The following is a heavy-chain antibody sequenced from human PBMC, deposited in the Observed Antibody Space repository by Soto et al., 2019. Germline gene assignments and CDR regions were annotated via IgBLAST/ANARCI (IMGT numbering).Heavy chain of an antibody. D-gene: IGHD1-1*01. CDR2: VYHSGST. CDR1: GGSISTSNW. V-gene: IGHV4-4*02. CDR3: TRTSTIGTRFDY. Sequence: QVQLQESGPGLVKPSGTLSLTCAVSGGSISTSNWWSWVRHPPGKGLEWIGEVYHSGSTNYNPSFKSRVAMSVDKSKNQFSLKLNSVTAADTALYYCTRTSTIGTRFDYWGQGSLVTVSS. J-gene: IGHJ4*02.